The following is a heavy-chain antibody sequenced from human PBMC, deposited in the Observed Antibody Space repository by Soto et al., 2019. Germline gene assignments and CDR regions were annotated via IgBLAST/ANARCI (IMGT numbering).Heavy chain of an antibody. CDR3: ARALGSWGSYYFDP. D-gene: IGHD3-16*01. CDR1: GFSLDTWGVG. Sequence: QITLKESGPTLVRPTQTLTLTCTVSGFSLDTWGVGVGWIRQSPGKAPEWLALIYWDDDKRYSPSLKNRLTIPKDTSKNQVVLTVTNMDPVDTVTYYCARALGSWGSYYFDPWGQGTLVTVSS. CDR2: IYWDDDK. J-gene: IGHJ4*02. V-gene: IGHV2-5*02.